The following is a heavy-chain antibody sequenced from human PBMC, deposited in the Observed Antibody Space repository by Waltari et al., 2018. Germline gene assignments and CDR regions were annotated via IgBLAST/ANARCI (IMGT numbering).Heavy chain of an antibody. V-gene: IGHV3-30*19. CDR2: IFFGGGDT. Sequence: QVQLVESGGGVVQPGMSLRLSCAASGFSLGRFGMHWVRQAPGKGLEWVALIFFGGGDTFYADSVRGRFTISRDNSKNTLYLDINSLRLDDTAIYYCAKDAFGNTYLDHWGQERWSPSPQ. D-gene: IGHD3-10*01. J-gene: IGHJ4*01. CDR3: AKDAFGNTYLDH. CDR1: GFSLGRFG.